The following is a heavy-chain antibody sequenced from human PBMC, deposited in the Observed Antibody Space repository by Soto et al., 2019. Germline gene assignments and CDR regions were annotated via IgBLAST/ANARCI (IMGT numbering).Heavy chain of an antibody. D-gene: IGHD3-22*01. CDR1: GGSISSGDYY. CDR2: IYYSGST. V-gene: IGHV4-30-4*01. CDR3: ARMSYFYDKWYFDL. J-gene: IGHJ2*01. Sequence: PSETLSLTCTVSGGSISSGDYYWSWIRQPPGKGLEWIGYIYYSGSTYYNPSLKSRVTMSIDKSQNQFTLKMNSVTAADTATYYCARMSYFYDKWYFDLWGRGTQVTVSS.